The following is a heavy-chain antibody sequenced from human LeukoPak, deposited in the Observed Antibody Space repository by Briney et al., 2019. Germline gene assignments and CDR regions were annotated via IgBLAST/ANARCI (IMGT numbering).Heavy chain of an antibody. J-gene: IGHJ3*02. CDR2: ISSSGTTI. D-gene: IGHD4-17*01. Sequence: GGSLRLSCAASGFTLSSYEMNWVRQAPGKGLEWVSYISSSGTTIYYADSVKGRFTISRDNAKNSLYLQMNSLRAEDTAVYYCAREGALTVTKDAFDIWGQGTMVTVSS. V-gene: IGHV3-48*03. CDR1: GFTLSSYE. CDR3: AREGALTVTKDAFDI.